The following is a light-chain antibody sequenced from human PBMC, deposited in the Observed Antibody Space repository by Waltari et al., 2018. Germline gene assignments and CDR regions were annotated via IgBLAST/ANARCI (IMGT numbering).Light chain of an antibody. J-gene: IGKJ1*01. CDR3: QQFGISVWT. Sequence: EIVLTQSPGTLSLSPGERATLSCRASQRISSSYLAWYQQKPGQAPRLLIYGASRRATGIPDRFSGGGSGTDFILTISRLEPEDFAVYYCQQFGISVWTFGQGTKVEIK. CDR1: QRISSSY. V-gene: IGKV3-20*01. CDR2: GAS.